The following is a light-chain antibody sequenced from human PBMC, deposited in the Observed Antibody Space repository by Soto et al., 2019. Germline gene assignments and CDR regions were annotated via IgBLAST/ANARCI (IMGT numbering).Light chain of an antibody. CDR2: ATS. V-gene: IGKV3-15*01. Sequence: EIVMTQSPATLSVSPGERVTLSCRASQSVSTNLAWYQQRPGQAPRLLIYATSTRATGIPARFSGSVSGTDFTLTISGLQFEDFAVYYCQQYNNLPPWTFGQGTKVDIK. J-gene: IGKJ1*01. CDR1: QSVSTN. CDR3: QQYNNLPPWT.